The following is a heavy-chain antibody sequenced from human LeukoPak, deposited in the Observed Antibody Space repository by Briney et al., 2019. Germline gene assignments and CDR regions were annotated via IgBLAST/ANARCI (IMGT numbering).Heavy chain of an antibody. CDR2: IYHSGST. D-gene: IGHD2-15*01. J-gene: IGHJ4*02. CDR1: GYSISSGYY. Sequence: SETLSLTCTVSGYSISSGYYWGWIRQPPGRGLEWIGSIYHSGSTYYNPSLKSRVTISVDTSKNQFSLKLSSVTAADTAVYYCARDQGVAATSGALDYWGQGTLVTVSS. V-gene: IGHV4-38-2*02. CDR3: ARDQGVAATSGALDY.